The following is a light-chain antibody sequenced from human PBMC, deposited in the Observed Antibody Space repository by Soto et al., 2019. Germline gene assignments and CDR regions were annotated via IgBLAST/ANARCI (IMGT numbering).Light chain of an antibody. CDR3: LQGDGYPWT. CDR2: CAS. Sequence: AIQMTQSPTSLSASVGDRVTISCRASQDIRNFLGWYQQKSGEAPKLLLYCASTLESGVPSRFSGSGFGTDFTLTLSSLRAEDFATYYCLQGDGYPWTFGQGTKVEI. V-gene: IGKV1-6*01. J-gene: IGKJ1*01. CDR1: QDIRNF.